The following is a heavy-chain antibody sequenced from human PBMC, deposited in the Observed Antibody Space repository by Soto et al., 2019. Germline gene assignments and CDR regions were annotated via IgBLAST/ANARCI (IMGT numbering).Heavy chain of an antibody. D-gene: IGHD7-27*01. V-gene: IGHV1-69*12. CDR3: SSCGRTNGGY. CDR2: IIPIFGTA. J-gene: IGHJ4*02. CDR1: GGTFSSYA. Sequence: QVQLVQSGAEVKQTGSSVKVSCKASGGTFSSYAISGVRQSPGQGLEWMGWIIPIFGTANYAQKFQGRVTITADESTSTAYMELSSLRSEDTAVYYCSSCGRTNGGYCGQGTLVTVSS.